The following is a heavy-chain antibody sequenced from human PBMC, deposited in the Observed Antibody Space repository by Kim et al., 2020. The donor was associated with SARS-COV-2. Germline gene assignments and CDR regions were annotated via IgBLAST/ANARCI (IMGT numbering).Heavy chain of an antibody. CDR3: WCWAAYNDAFDI. Sequence: GGSLRLSCAASGFTFSSYSMNWVRQAPGKGLEWVSSISSSSSYIYYADSVKGRFTISRDNAKNSLYLQMNSLRAEDTAVYYCWCWAAYNDAFDIWGQGTMVTVSS. D-gene: IGHD1-1*01. CDR1: GFTFSSYS. CDR2: ISSSSSYI. V-gene: IGHV3-21*01. J-gene: IGHJ3*02.